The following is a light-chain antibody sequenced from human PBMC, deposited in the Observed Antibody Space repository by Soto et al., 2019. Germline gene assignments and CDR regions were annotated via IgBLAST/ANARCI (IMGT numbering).Light chain of an antibody. CDR2: DAS. Sequence: DIQMTQSPSTLSVSVGDRVTITCRASQSISWWLAWYQQKPGKGPKLLIYDASSLQSGVPSRFSGSGSGTEFTLTISSLQPDDFETYYGQQYNGDSYTFGQGTKLEI. CDR1: QSISWW. CDR3: QQYNGDSYT. V-gene: IGKV1-5*01. J-gene: IGKJ2*01.